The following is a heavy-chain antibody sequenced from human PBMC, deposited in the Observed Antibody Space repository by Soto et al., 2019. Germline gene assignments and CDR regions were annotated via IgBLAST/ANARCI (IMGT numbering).Heavy chain of an antibody. CDR2: IDSSSSHI. V-gene: IGHV3-21*01. Sequence: EMQLVESGGGLVKPGGSLRLSCAASGFSFSTYTMNWVRQAPGKGLAWVSSIDSSSSHIYYADSVQGRFTTSRDNAKNTLYLQMNSLRAEDTAVYYCASNYDLWSGYFIVGSFDDWGQGTLVTVSS. CDR3: ASNYDLWSGYFIVGSFDD. J-gene: IGHJ4*02. D-gene: IGHD3-3*01. CDR1: GFSFSTYT.